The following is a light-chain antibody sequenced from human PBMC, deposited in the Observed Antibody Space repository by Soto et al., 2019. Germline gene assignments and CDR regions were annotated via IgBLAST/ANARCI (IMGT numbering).Light chain of an antibody. Sequence: QSVLTQPPSASGTPGQRVTISCSGSSSNIGSNYVYWYQQLPGTAPKLLIYRNNQRPSGVPDRFSGSKSGTSASLAISGLRSEDEADYYCAAWADSLSDVFGGGTKLTVL. V-gene: IGLV1-47*01. CDR1: SSNIGSNY. J-gene: IGLJ2*01. CDR2: RNN. CDR3: AAWADSLSDV.